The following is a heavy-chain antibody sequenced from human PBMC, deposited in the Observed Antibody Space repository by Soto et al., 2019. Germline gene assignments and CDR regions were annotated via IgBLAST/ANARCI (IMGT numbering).Heavy chain of an antibody. J-gene: IGHJ6*02. V-gene: IGHV3-23*01. CDR1: GCTFSSYA. CDR2: ISGSGGST. CDR3: AKDSTVSIWSHPGRGSGMDV. Sequence: EVQLLESGGGLVQPGGSLRLSCAASGCTFSSYAMSWVRQAPGKGLEWVSAISGSGGSTYYADAVKGRFTISRDNSKNTLYLQMNSLRAEDTAVYDCAKDSTVSIWSHPGRGSGMDVWGQGTTVTVSS. D-gene: IGHD4-4*01.